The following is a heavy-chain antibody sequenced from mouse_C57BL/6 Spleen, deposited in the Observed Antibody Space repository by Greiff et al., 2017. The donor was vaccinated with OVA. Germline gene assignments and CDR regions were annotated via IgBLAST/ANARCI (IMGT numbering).Heavy chain of an antibody. CDR2: INPSTGGT. CDR1: GYSFTGYY. V-gene: IGHV1-42*01. J-gene: IGHJ4*01. D-gene: IGHD1-1*01. Sequence: VQLQQSGPELVKPGASVKISCKASGYSFTGYYMNWVKQSPEKSLEWIGEINPSTGGTTYNQKFKAKATLTVDKSSSTAYMQLKSLTSEDSAVYYCARYYYGYAMDYWGQGTSVTVSS. CDR3: ARYYYGYAMDY.